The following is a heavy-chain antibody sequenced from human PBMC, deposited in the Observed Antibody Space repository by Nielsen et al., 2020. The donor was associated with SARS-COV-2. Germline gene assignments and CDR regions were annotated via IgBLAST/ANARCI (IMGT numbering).Heavy chain of an antibody. D-gene: IGHD2-2*01. J-gene: IGHJ3*02. CDR2: IYYSGRV. CDR1: GCPLSSSNYH. Sequence: SETLSLTCTVSGCPLSSSNYHWGWIRQPPGMGLVWIETIYYSGRVSYNPYHRSSVTISEDTSKKQFSLKLRSVNAADTAVYFCARGDIAVVPAAMFGGDDAFDIWGQGTMVRVSS. CDR3: ARGDIAVVPAAMFGGDDAFDI. V-gene: IGHV4-39*02.